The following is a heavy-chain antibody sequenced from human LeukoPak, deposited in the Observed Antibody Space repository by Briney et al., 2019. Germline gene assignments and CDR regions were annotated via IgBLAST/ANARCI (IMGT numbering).Heavy chain of an antibody. CDR3: AGRGGLSSGRGFDH. Sequence: GSLRLSCVASGFDFNYYDMNWVRQAPGKGLEWVSSISSKSTYIDSADSTKGRFTISRDNANNSVFLQMSSLRPEDTAVYYCAGRGGLSSGRGFDHWGQGTLVTVSS. CDR1: GFDFNYYD. V-gene: IGHV3-21*01. J-gene: IGHJ4*02. CDR2: ISSKSTYI. D-gene: IGHD3-16*01.